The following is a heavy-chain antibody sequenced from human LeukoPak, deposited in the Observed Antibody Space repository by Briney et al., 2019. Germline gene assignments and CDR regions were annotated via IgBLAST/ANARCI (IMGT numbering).Heavy chain of an antibody. CDR2: IYPGDSDT. Sequence: GESLEISCKGSGYSFTSYWIGWVRQMPGKGLEWMGIIYPGDSDTRYSSSFQGQVTISADKSISTAYLQWSSLKASDTAMYYCASTSTYSYGSDDAFDIWGQGTMVTVSS. D-gene: IGHD5-18*01. J-gene: IGHJ3*02. CDR1: GYSFTSYW. CDR3: ASTSTYSYGSDDAFDI. V-gene: IGHV5-51*01.